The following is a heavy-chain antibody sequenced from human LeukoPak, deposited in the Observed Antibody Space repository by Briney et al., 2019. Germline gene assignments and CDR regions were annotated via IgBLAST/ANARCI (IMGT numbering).Heavy chain of an antibody. CDR3: AILHHYAK. J-gene: IGHJ3*01. CDR2: ISGSGDST. Sequence: AGGSLRLSCAASGFPFTSYYMNWVRQAPGKGLEWVSGISGSGDSTYYADSVRGRFTISRDNSKNTLFLQISSLRVEDTALYYCAILHHYAKWGQGTLVTVSS. CDR1: GFPFTSYY. V-gene: IGHV3-23*01. D-gene: IGHD2-8*01.